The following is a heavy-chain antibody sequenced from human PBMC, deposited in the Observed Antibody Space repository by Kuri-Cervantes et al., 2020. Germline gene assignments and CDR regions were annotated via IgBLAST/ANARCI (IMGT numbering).Heavy chain of an antibody. J-gene: IGHJ4*02. CDR2: ISGSGVST. D-gene: IGHD3-22*01. CDR3: AKRFYDSGGHFDY. CDR1: GFTFSSYS. Sequence: GESLKISCAASGFTFSSYSMNWVRQAPGKGLEWVSSISGSGVSTYYADSVRGRFAISRDNSRNTLFLQMNSLRAEDTAVYYCAKRFYDSGGHFDYWGQGTLVTVSS. V-gene: IGHV3-23*01.